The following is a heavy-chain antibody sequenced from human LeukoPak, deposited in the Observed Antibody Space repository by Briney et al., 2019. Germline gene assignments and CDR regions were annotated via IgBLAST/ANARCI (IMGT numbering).Heavy chain of an antibody. J-gene: IGHJ4*02. CDR1: GESFSGDY. V-gene: IGHV4-34*01. Sequence: SETLSLTCGVYGESFSGDYWSWICQPPGKGLEWIGEINQSGSTNYIPSLKSRVTISVDTSKNQFSLKLISVTAADTAVYFCARKTYTSGLFDYWGQGTQVTVSS. CDR2: INQSGST. D-gene: IGHD5-18*01. CDR3: ARKTYTSGLFDY.